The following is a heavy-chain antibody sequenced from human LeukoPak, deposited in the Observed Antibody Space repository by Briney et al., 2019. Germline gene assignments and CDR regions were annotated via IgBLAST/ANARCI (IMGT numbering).Heavy chain of an antibody. CDR1: GGSISSGGYY. CDR3: ARDLQGGSYSRYMDV. CDR2: IYYSGST. Sequence: PLETLSLTCTVSGGSISSGGYYWSWIRQHPGKGLEWIGYIYYSGSTYYNPSLKSRVTISVDTSKNQFSLKLSSVTAADTAVYYCARDLQGGSYSRYMDVWGKGTTVTVSS. V-gene: IGHV4-31*03. D-gene: IGHD1-26*01. J-gene: IGHJ6*03.